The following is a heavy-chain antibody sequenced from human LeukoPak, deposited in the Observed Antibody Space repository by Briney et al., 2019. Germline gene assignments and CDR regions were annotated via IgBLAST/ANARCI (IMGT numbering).Heavy chain of an antibody. CDR2: INHSGST. CDR3: ARGVVLYYYYGMDV. J-gene: IGHJ6*02. D-gene: IGHD3-16*02. Sequence: LRLSCAASGFTFSSYSMNWVRQAPGKGLEWIGEINHSGSTNYNPSLKSRVTISVDTSKNQFSLKLSSVTAADTAVYYCARGVVLYYYYGMDVWGQGTTVTVSS. CDR1: GFTFSSYS. V-gene: IGHV4-34*01.